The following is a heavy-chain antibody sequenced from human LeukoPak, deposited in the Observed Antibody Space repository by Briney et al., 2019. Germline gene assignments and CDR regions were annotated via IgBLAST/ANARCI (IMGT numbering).Heavy chain of an antibody. V-gene: IGHV4-39*07. D-gene: IGHD6-19*01. Sequence: SETLSLTCTVSGGSISSSSYYWGWIRQPPGKGLEWIGEINHSGSTNYNPSLKSRVTISVDTSKNQFSLKLSSVTAADTAVYYCARGLDPSIAVAGDAFDIWGQGTMVTVSS. CDR2: INHSGST. J-gene: IGHJ3*02. CDR3: ARGLDPSIAVAGDAFDI. CDR1: GGSISSSSYY.